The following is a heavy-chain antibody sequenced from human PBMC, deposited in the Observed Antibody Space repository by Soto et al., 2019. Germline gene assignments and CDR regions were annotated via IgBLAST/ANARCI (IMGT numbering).Heavy chain of an antibody. Sequence: GGSLRLSCAASGFTFSSYAMSWVRQAPGKGLEWVSAISGSGGSTYYADSVKGRFTISRDNSKNTLYLQMNSLRAEDTAVYYCARPARECSSPGCANWGRGTLVTVSS. V-gene: IGHV3-23*01. CDR1: GFTFSSYA. D-gene: IGHD2-2*01. CDR2: ISGSGGST. CDR3: ARPARECSSPGCAN. J-gene: IGHJ4*02.